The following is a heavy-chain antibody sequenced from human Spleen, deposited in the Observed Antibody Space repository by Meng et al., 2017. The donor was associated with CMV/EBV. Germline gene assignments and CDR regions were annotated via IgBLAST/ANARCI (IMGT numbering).Heavy chain of an antibody. D-gene: IGHD3-3*01. CDR2: ISSSSSYI. CDR1: GFTFSSYS. Sequence: GESLKISCAASGFTFSSYSMNWVRQAPGKGLEWVSSISSSSSYIYYADSVKGRFTISRDNAKNRLYLQMNSLRAEDTAVYYCAKGDYDFWSGYLGRFYYGMDVWGQGTTVTVSS. V-gene: IGHV3-21*04. J-gene: IGHJ6*02. CDR3: AKGDYDFWSGYLGRFYYGMDV.